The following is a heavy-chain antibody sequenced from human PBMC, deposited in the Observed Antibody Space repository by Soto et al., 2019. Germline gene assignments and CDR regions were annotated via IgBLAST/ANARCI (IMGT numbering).Heavy chain of an antibody. V-gene: IGHV3-64*01. J-gene: IGHJ6*02. CDR2: ITSNGGNT. CDR3: ARRIPFGYGMDV. CDR1: GFTFSSYA. D-gene: IGHD2-21*01. Sequence: EVQLVESGGGLVQPGGSLRLSCAASGFTFSSYAMHWVRQAPGKGLEYVSGITSNGGNTDYASSVKGRFTISRDNSQNTLYHQMGSLRAADMAVYYCARRIPFGYGMDVWGQGTTVTVSS.